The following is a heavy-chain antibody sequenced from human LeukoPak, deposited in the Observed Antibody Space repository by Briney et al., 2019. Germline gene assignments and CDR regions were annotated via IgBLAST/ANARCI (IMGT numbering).Heavy chain of an antibody. CDR1: GGSISSYY. Sequence: SETLSLTCTVSGGSISSYYWSWIRQPPGKGLEWIGYIYYSGSTNYNPSLKSRVTISVDTSKNQFSLKLSSVTAADTAVYYCARRVDYWGQGTLVTVSS. V-gene: IGHV4-59*08. J-gene: IGHJ4*02. CDR3: ARRVDY. CDR2: IYYSGST.